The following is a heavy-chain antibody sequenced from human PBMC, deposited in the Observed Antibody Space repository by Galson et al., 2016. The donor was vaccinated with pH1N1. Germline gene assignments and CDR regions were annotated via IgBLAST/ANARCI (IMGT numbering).Heavy chain of an antibody. Sequence: SLRLSCAASGFTFSSWHMDWVRQAPGEGLVWISFITYTSATIYYADSVKGRFIISRDSAKNSLYLQMNSLRAEDTALYYCAREGLWPGVDAFDIWGQGTTVTVSS. V-gene: IGHV3-48*03. J-gene: IGHJ3*02. CDR3: AREGLWPGVDAFDI. CDR2: ITYTSATI. D-gene: IGHD4/OR15-4a*01. CDR1: GFTFSSWH.